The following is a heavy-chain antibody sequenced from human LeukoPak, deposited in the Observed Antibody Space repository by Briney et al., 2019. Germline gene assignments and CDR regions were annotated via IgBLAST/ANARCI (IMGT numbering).Heavy chain of an antibody. CDR2: ISDSGYRT. V-gene: IGHV3-23*01. Sequence: GGSLRLSCAASRFTFSNYAMGWVRQAPGKGLEWVSTISDSGYRTYYADSVKGRFTVSRDSSKNTLYLQLNSLRAEDTAVYYCAKSQEARYYFDYWGQGILVTISS. CDR1: RFTFSNYA. J-gene: IGHJ4*01. CDR3: AKSQEARYYFDY.